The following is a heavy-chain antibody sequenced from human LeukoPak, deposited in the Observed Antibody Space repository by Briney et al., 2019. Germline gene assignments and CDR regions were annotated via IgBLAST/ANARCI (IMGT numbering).Heavy chain of an antibody. CDR3: ARGYGIAAAGYRH. CDR2: INHSGST. D-gene: IGHD6-13*01. V-gene: IGHV4-34*01. Sequence: SETLSLTCAVYGGSISGYYWSWIRQPPGKGLEWIGEINHSGSTNYNPSLKSRVTISVDTSKNQFSLKLSSVTAADTAVYYCARGYGIAAAGYRHWGQGTLVTVSS. CDR1: GGSISGYY. J-gene: IGHJ1*01.